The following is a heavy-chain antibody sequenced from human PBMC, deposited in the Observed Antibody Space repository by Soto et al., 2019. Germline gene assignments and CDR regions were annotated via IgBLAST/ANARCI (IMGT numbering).Heavy chain of an antibody. CDR3: LRGRGWFDP. D-gene: IGHD3-10*01. V-gene: IGHV4-59*01. Sequence: QVQLQESGPGLVKTSETLSLTCTVSRGSMSPYYWTWIRQSPGEGLEWIGNIHYGGSTNYSPSLESRVTISVDTSKNQFYLSLTSVTAADTAMYYCLRGRGWFDPWGQGTLVIVSS. J-gene: IGHJ5*02. CDR2: IHYGGST. CDR1: RGSMSPYY.